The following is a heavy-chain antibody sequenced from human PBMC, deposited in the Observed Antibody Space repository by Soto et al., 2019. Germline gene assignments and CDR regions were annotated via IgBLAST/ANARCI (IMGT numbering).Heavy chain of an antibody. J-gene: IGHJ3*02. D-gene: IGHD3-22*01. CDR2: INPDGSDT. Sequence: GGSLRLSCAASGFSFSRHWLHWVRQAPGEGLVWVSRINPDGSDTRYADSVEGRFTISRDNAKNTLYLDMSSLRVEDTGVYYCARPKTMIYSAFDTWGHGTMVTVSS. V-gene: IGHV3-74*01. CDR1: GFSFSRHW. CDR3: ARPKTMIYSAFDT.